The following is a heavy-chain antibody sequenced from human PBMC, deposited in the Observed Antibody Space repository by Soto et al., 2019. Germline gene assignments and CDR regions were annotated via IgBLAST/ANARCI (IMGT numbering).Heavy chain of an antibody. J-gene: IGHJ1*01. V-gene: IGHV3-30*03. CDR2: ISHDGSKK. CDR1: GFTFSSYA. D-gene: IGHD4-17*01. CDR3: VSDWAYGGRGGFPY. Sequence: PGGSLRLACAASGFTFSSYAMHWVRQAPGKGLEWVAVISHDGSKKYYADSVKGRFTISRDNSKNTLYLQMNNLRTEDTAIYYCVSDWAYGGRGGFPYRAQRTRVPGSS.